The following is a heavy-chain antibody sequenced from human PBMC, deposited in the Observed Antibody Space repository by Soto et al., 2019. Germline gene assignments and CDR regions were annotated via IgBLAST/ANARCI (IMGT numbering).Heavy chain of an antibody. CDR3: ARGSIIRGMGV. CDR2: ISGGNDYI. Sequence: PGGSLRRSCAASGFTFSDYYMSWIRQAPGKGLEWISYISGGNDYIDYADSLKGRFTISRDNAKNSLFLQMNSLRAGDTAVYFCARGSIIRGMGVWGKGTTVTVSS. J-gene: IGHJ6*04. D-gene: IGHD3-10*01. CDR1: GFTFSDYY. V-gene: IGHV3-11*06.